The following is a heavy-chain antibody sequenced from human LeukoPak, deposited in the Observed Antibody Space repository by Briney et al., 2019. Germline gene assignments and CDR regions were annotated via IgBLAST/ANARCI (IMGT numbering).Heavy chain of an antibody. CDR2: IKQDGSEK. CDR3: ARDSRVAAVDY. D-gene: IGHD6-13*01. CDR1: GFTFSSYW. V-gene: IGHV3-7*03. Sequence: GGSLRLSCAASGFTFSSYWMSWVRQAPGKGLEWVANIKQDGSEKYYVDSVKGRFTISRDNAKNSLCLQMNSLRAEDTAVYYCARDSRVAAVDYWGQGTLVTVSS. J-gene: IGHJ4*02.